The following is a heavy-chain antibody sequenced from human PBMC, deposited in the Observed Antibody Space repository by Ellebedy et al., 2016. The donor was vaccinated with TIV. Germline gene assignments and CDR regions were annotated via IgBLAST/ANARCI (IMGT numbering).Heavy chain of an antibody. CDR3: ARLPSMVAAIYFDY. Sequence: GESLKISCETSGFPFPDYWIAWLRQMPGQGPEWMGSIYPRDFDTRYSPSSQGLVTISADKSINTAYLQWSSLQASDTAMYYCARLPSMVAAIYFDYWGQGTLVTVSS. V-gene: IGHV5-51*01. J-gene: IGHJ4*02. CDR2: IYPRDFDT. D-gene: IGHD2-21*02. CDR1: GFPFPDYW.